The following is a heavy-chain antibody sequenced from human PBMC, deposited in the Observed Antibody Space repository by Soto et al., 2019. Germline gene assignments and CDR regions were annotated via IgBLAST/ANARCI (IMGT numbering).Heavy chain of an antibody. Sequence: PSETLSLTCTVSGGSISSSSYYWGWIRQPPGKGLEWIGSIYYSGSTYYNPSLKSRVTISVDTSKNQFSLKLSSVTAADTAVYYCARSRDYYDSSGSIYYFDYWGQGTLVTVSS. CDR1: GGSISSSSYY. J-gene: IGHJ4*02. CDR3: ARSRDYYDSSGSIYYFDY. V-gene: IGHV4-39*01. CDR2: IYYSGST. D-gene: IGHD3-22*01.